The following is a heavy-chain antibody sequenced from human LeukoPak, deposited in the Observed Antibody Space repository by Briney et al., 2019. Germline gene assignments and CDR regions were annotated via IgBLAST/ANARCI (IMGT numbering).Heavy chain of an antibody. J-gene: IGHJ5*02. CDR2: IYYSGST. CDR1: GDSISRGGYY. Sequence: SETLSLTCTVSGDSISRGGYYWSWIRQHPGKGLEWLWYIYYSGSTYYNPSLKSRVTISVDTSKNQFSLKLSSVTAADTAVYYCATVPAAIPNIGGWFDPWGQGTLVTVSS. D-gene: IGHD2-2*01. V-gene: IGHV4-31*03. CDR3: ATVPAAIPNIGGWFDP.